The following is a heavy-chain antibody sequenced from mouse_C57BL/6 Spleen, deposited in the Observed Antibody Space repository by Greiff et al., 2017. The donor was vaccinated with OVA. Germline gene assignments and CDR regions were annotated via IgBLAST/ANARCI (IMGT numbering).Heavy chain of an antibody. CDR2: LWSGGST. CDR1: GFSLTSYG. D-gene: IGHD1-1*01. V-gene: IGHV2-2*01. J-gene: IGHJ4*01. CDR3: ARKGALYGSSPYAMDY. Sequence: VQLQESGPGLVQPSQSLSITCTVSGFSLTSYGVHWVRQSPGKGLEWLGVLWSGGSTDYNAAFISRLSISKDNSKSQVFFKMNSLQADDTAIYYCARKGALYGSSPYAMDYWGQGTSVTVSS.